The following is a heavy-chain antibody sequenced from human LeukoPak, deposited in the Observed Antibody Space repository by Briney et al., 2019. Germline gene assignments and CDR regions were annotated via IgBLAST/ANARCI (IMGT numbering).Heavy chain of an antibody. CDR2: ITGSGDGT. CDR1: GFTFSSSA. V-gene: IGHV3-23*01. D-gene: IGHD2-15*01. CDR3: AKDSPVATR. Sequence: GRSLRLSCAASGFTFSSSAMSWLRQAPGKGLHWVSSITGSGDGTYYADSVKGRFTVSRDDSKNTLYLQMNSLRAEDTAVYYCAKDSPVATRWGQGTLVTVSS. J-gene: IGHJ4*02.